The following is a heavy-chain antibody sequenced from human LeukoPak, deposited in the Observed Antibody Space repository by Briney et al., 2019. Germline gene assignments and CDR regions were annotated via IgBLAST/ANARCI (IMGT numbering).Heavy chain of an antibody. CDR3: AREGTFSSPRNWFDP. D-gene: IGHD6-13*01. CDR2: ISAYNGNT. CDR1: GYTFTIYG. V-gene: IGHV1-18*01. Sequence: GASVKVSFKASGYTFTIYGISWVRQAPGQGREWMGWISAYNGNTNYAQKLQGRVTMTTDTSTSTAYMELRSLRSEDTAVYYCAREGTFSSPRNWFDPWGQGTLVTVPS. J-gene: IGHJ5*02.